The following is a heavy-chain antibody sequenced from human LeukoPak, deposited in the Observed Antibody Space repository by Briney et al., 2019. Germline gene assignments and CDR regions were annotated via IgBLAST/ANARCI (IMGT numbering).Heavy chain of an antibody. J-gene: IGHJ5*02. CDR1: GYTFTDYY. Sequence: ASVKVSCKASGYTFTDYYIHWVRQAPGQGLEWMGWINPTSGATNYAQKFQGRVTMTRDTSISTAYMELSRLRSDDTAVYYCARDSFLVFWFDPWGQGTLVTVSS. D-gene: IGHD5/OR15-5a*01. CDR2: INPTSGAT. V-gene: IGHV1-2*02. CDR3: ARDSFLVFWFDP.